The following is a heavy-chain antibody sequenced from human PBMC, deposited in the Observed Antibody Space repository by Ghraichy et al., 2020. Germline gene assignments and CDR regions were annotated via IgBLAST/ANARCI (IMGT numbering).Heavy chain of an antibody. D-gene: IGHD1-1*01. J-gene: IGHJ3*02. CDR1: GFTFSTSS. CDR2: ISSTSGTI. Sequence: GESLNISCAASGFTFSTSSMNWVRQAPGKGLEWVSYISSTSGTIYYADSAKGRFTISRDDAKNTLCLQMNSLRAEDTAVYYCARGGSRRNDFDIWGQGTMVTVSS. CDR3: ARGGSRRNDFDI. V-gene: IGHV3-48*04.